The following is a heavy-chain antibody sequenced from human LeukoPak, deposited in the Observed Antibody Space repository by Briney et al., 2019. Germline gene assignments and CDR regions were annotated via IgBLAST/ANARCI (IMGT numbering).Heavy chain of an antibody. J-gene: IGHJ4*02. D-gene: IGHD6-19*01. Sequence: GGSLRLSCAASGFTFDDYGMSWVRQAPGKGLEWVSGINWNGGSRGYADSVKGRFTISRDNAKNSLYLQMNSLRAEDTALYYCARGGPDLYSSGWYSDYWGQGTLVTVSS. CDR3: ARGGPDLYSSGWYSDY. CDR1: GFTFDDYG. CDR2: INWNGGSR. V-gene: IGHV3-20*04.